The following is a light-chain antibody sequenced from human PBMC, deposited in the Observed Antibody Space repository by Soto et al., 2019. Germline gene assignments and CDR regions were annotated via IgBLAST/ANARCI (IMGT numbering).Light chain of an antibody. V-gene: IGKV3-15*01. J-gene: IGKJ1*01. Sequence: EIVLTQSPATLSVSPGERATLSCRASQSVSSNLAWYKQKPGQAPRLIIYGASTRATGIPDRVSGSGSGTEFTLTISSLQSEDFAVYYCQQYNNWPQTFGQGTKVDIK. CDR3: QQYNNWPQT. CDR2: GAS. CDR1: QSVSSN.